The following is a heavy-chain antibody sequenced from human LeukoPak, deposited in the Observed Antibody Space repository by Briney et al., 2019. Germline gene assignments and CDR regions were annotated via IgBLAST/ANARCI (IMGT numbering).Heavy chain of an antibody. CDR3: ARAPRCTSSSCYDYYYYYMDV. D-gene: IGHD2-2*01. V-gene: IGHV3-21*01. J-gene: IGHJ6*03. Sequence: GGSLRLSCAASGFTFSSYSMNWVRQAPGKGLEWVSSISSRNSYIYYADSAKGRFTISRDNAKNSLYLQMNNLRAEDTAVYYCARAPRCTSSSCYDYYYYYMDVWGKGTTVTVSS. CDR2: ISSRNSYI. CDR1: GFTFSSYS.